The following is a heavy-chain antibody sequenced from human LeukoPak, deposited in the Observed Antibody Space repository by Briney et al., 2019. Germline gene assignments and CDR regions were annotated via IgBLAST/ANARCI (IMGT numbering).Heavy chain of an antibody. Sequence: KSSETLSLTCAVSGGSISSGGYSWSWIRQPSGKGLEWIGYIYHSGSTYYNPSLKSRVTISVDRSKNQFSLKLSSVTAADTAVYYCARLNYYDSSGPFDYWGQGTLVTVSS. CDR3: ARLNYYDSSGPFDY. CDR1: GGSISSGGYS. CDR2: IYHSGST. J-gene: IGHJ4*02. V-gene: IGHV4-30-2*01. D-gene: IGHD3-22*01.